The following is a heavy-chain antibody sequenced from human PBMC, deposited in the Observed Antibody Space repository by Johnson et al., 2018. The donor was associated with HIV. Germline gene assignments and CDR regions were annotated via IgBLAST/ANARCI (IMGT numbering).Heavy chain of an antibody. D-gene: IGHD3-22*01. V-gene: IGHV3-33*01. CDR2: IWYDGRNK. CDR3: VRRFYDSSAFDV. J-gene: IGHJ3*01. Sequence: QMLLVESGGGVVQPGRSLRLSCAASGFTFSSYGMHWVRQAPGKGLEWVAVIWYDGRNKYYADSVTGRFTISRDNSKNTLYLQMNSLRAEDTAVYYCVRRFYDSSAFDVWGQGTVVTVSS. CDR1: GFTFSSYG.